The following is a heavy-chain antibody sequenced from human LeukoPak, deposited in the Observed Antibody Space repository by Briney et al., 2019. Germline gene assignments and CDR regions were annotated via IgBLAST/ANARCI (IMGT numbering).Heavy chain of an antibody. CDR2: IYHSGST. J-gene: IGHJ4*02. Sequence: TSQTLSLTCAVSGGSISSGGYSWSWIRQPPGKGLEWIGYIYHSGSTYYNPSLKSRVTISVDTSKNQFSLRLSSVTAADTAVYYCARAAYGAAMFGYWGQGILVTVSS. D-gene: IGHD4-17*01. CDR1: GGSISSGGYS. V-gene: IGHV4-30-2*01. CDR3: ARAAYGAAMFGY.